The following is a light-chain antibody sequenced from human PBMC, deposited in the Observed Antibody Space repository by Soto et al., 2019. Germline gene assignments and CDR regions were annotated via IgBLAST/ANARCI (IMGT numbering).Light chain of an antibody. J-gene: IGLJ3*02. CDR3: ATWDDSVKGWV. V-gene: IGLV1-44*01. Sequence: QSVLIQPPSVSGTPGQRVTITCSGGGSNIGTKTVNWYQKLPGSAPKLLISDNNRRPSGVPDRFSGSKSGTSASLAISGLQSEDEADYYCATWDDSVKGWVFGGGTKLTVL. CDR1: GSNIGTKT. CDR2: DNN.